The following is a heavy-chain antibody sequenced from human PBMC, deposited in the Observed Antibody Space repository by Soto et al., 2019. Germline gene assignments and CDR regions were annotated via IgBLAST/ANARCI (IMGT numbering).Heavy chain of an antibody. CDR2: LYSDDNT. Sequence: GGSLRLSCTVSGFTVNSNSMNWVRQAPGKGLEWVSVLYSDDNTYYADSVKGRFTIFRDISKNTVYLHMNRLRVEDTAVYFCARDRGDRSGYLFDFWGQGNLVTVSS. V-gene: IGHV3-66*01. J-gene: IGHJ4*02. CDR3: ARDRGDRSGYLFDF. D-gene: IGHD3-22*01. CDR1: GFTVNSNS.